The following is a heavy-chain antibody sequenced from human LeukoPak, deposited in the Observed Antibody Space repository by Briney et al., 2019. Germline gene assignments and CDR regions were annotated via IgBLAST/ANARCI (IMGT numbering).Heavy chain of an antibody. V-gene: IGHV4-31*03. CDR3: ARRKAAAGSDWFDP. D-gene: IGHD6-13*01. CDR2: IYYSGST. Sequence: PSETLSLTCTVSGGSISSGGYYWSWIRQHPGKGLEWIGYIYYSGSTYYNPSLKSRVTISVDTSKNQFSLKLSSVTAADTAVYYCARRKAAAGSDWFDPWGQGTLVTVSS. J-gene: IGHJ5*02. CDR1: GGSISSGGYY.